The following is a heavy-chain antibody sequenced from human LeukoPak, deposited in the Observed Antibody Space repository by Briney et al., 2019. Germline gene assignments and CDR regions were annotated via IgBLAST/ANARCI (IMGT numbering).Heavy chain of an antibody. D-gene: IGHD4-23*01. Sequence: GGSLRLSCAASGFTFSSYSMNWVRQAPGKGLEWVSSISSSSSYIYYADSVKGRFTISRDNAKNSLYLQMNSLRAEDTAVYYCARRDYCSNSPAFDIWGQGTMVTVSS. CDR2: ISSSSSYI. CDR1: GFTFSSYS. CDR3: ARRDYCSNSPAFDI. V-gene: IGHV3-21*01. J-gene: IGHJ3*02.